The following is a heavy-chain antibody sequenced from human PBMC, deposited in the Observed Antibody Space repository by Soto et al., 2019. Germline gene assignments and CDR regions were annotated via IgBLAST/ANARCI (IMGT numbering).Heavy chain of an antibody. D-gene: IGHD4-17*01. J-gene: IGHJ4*02. CDR3: ARHLLGVTTPYFDY. Sequence: GESLKISCQGSGYRFTSYWIGWVRQMPGKGLEWMGIIYPDDSDIRYSPSFQGQVTISADKSISTAYLQWSSLKASDTAMYYCARHLLGVTTPYFDYWGQGTLVTVSS. V-gene: IGHV5-51*01. CDR2: IYPDDSDI. CDR1: GYRFTSYW.